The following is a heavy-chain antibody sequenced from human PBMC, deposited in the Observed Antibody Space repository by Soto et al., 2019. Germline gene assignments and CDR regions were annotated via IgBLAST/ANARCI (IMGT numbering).Heavy chain of an antibody. V-gene: IGHV1-69*02. J-gene: IGHJ4*02. CDR2: IIPILGIA. Sequence: SVKVSCKASGGTFSSYTISWVRQAPGQGLEWMGRIIPILGIANYSPSFQGHVTISADKSISTAYLQWSSLKASDTAMYYCARLQAAAGDNDITFDYWGQGTLVTVSS. D-gene: IGHD6-13*01. CDR1: GGTFSSYT. CDR3: ARLQAAAGDNDITFDY.